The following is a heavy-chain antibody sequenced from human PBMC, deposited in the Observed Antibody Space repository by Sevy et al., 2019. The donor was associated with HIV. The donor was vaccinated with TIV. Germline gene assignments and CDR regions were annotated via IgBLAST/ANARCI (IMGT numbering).Heavy chain of an antibody. J-gene: IGHJ4*02. V-gene: IGHV3-48*01. CDR1: GFTFSSFG. CDR2: ISHSPNTR. Sequence: GGSLRLSCAASGFTFSSFGMNWVRQAPGKGLEWISYISHSPNTRLYAASVTGRFSISRDNARNSLYLQMNSLRTEDTAVYYCARESYFYDTTTFPENDYWGRGTLVTVSS. CDR3: ARESYFYDTTTFPENDY. D-gene: IGHD3-22*01.